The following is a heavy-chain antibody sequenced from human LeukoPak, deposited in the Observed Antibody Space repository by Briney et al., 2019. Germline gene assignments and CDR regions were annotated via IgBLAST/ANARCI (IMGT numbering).Heavy chain of an antibody. J-gene: IGHJ4*02. CDR3: ARDLESRTSLDY. V-gene: IGHV3-7*01. CDR1: GFTFNNYA. Sequence: GGSLRLSCVASGFTFNNYAMTWVRQAPGKGLEWVANIKQDGSEKYYVDSVKGRFTISRDNAKNSLYLQMNSLRAEDTAVYYCARDLESRTSLDYWGQGTLVTVSS. D-gene: IGHD5/OR15-5a*01. CDR2: IKQDGSEK.